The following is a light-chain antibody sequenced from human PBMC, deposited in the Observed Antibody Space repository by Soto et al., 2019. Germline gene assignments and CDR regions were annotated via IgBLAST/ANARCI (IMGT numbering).Light chain of an antibody. V-gene: IGKV3-15*01. J-gene: IGKJ1*01. CDR3: HQYNNWPRT. CDR2: GAS. Sequence: IGMTQYTATLSVSPGERATLSCRASQSVSSNLAWYQQKPGQAPRLLIYGASTRATGIPARFSGSGSGTEFTLTISSLQSEDFAVYYCHQYNNWPRTFGQGTKVDIK. CDR1: QSVSSN.